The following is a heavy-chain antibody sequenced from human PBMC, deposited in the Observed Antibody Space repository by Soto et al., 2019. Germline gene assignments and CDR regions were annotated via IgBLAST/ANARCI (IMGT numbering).Heavy chain of an antibody. Sequence: QLQLQESGSGLVKPSQTLSLTCAVSGGSISSGGDSWSWIRQPPGKGLEWIGYIYHSGSTYYNPSLKSRVPLSVDRSKIRFSLKLSSGTDGDTAVYYSARVPSPWGQGTLVTVSS. CDR2: IYHSGST. CDR3: ARVPSP. CDR1: GGSISSGGDS. J-gene: IGHJ5*02. V-gene: IGHV4-30-2*01.